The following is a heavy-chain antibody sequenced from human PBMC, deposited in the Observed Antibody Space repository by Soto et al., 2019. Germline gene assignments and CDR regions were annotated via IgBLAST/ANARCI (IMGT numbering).Heavy chain of an antibody. D-gene: IGHD2-2*01. CDR2: ISSSSSYI. Sequence: GGSLRLSWAAAGCTFSSYSRNWVRQAPGKGLEWVSSISSSSSYIYYADSVKGRFTISRDNAKNSLYLQMNSLRAEDTAVYYCARERDDCSSTSCPANNWFDPWGQGTLVTVSS. V-gene: IGHV3-21*01. CDR1: GCTFSSYS. CDR3: ARERDDCSSTSCPANNWFDP. J-gene: IGHJ5*02.